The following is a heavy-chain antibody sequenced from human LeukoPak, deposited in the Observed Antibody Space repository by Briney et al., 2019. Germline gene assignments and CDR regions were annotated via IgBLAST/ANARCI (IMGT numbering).Heavy chain of an antibody. CDR2: INQDISRI. V-gene: IGHV3-7*01. CDR3: ARLKDDVTKFDY. Sequence: GGSLRLSCAGSGFSFSRYWMAWVRQAPGKGLEWVASINQDISRIHYVDSVKGRFTISRDNAKDSLFLQMNSLRVEDTAVYFCARLKDDVTKFDYWGQGTLVTVSS. CDR1: GFSFSRYW. D-gene: IGHD2-8*01. J-gene: IGHJ4*02.